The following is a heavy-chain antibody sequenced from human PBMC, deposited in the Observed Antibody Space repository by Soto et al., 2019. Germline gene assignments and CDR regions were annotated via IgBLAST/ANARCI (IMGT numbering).Heavy chain of an antibody. D-gene: IGHD3-10*01. CDR2: IYYSGST. V-gene: IGHV4-59*01. Sequence: QVQLQESGPGLVKPSETLSLTCPVSGGSISSYYWRWIRQPPGKGLEWIGYIYYSGSTNYNPSLTSRVTISVDTSKDQFSLKLSSVTAAGTAVYYCARKVYGWGAYFDYWGQGTLVTVSS. CDR3: ARKVYGWGAYFDY. CDR1: GGSISSYY. J-gene: IGHJ4*02.